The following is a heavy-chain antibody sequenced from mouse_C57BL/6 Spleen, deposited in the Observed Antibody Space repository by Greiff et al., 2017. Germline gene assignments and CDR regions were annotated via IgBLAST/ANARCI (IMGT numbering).Heavy chain of an antibody. V-gene: IGHV5-17*01. Sequence: EVKLVESGGGLVKPGGSLKLSCAASGFTFSDYGLHWVRQAPEKGLEWVAYISSGSSTIYYADTVKGRFPISRDNAKNTLFLQMTSLRSEDTAMYYCARWILRSRYFDYWGQGTTLTVSS. CDR1: GFTFSDYG. J-gene: IGHJ2*01. CDR2: ISSGSSTI. CDR3: ARWILRSRYFDY. D-gene: IGHD1-1*01.